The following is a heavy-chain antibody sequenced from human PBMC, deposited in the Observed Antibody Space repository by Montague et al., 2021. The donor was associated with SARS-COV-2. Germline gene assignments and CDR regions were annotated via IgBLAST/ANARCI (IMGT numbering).Heavy chain of an antibody. D-gene: IGHD3-10*01. CDR3: ARLRDGVVPSPILGVGPYYSFYCMDV. CDR2: INHGGST. CDR1: GGSLSGNY. V-gene: IGHV4-34*01. J-gene: IGHJ6*03. Sequence: SETLSLTCAVYGGSLSGNYWDWIRQPPGKGLEWIGEINHGGSTNYNPSLKSRLTISADTSKNQFSLKLTSVAAADTAVYYCARLRDGVVPSPILGVGPYYSFYCMDVWGKGTTVTVSS.